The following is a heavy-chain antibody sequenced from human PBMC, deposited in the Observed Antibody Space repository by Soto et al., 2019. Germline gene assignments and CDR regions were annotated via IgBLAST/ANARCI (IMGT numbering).Heavy chain of an antibody. CDR3: ARGDSTGSPRGWFDP. CDR1: GYSFTSYG. D-gene: IGHD6-19*01. Sequence: QVQLVQSVTEVKKPGASVQVSCKASGYSFTSYGINWVRQAPGQGLEWMGWISTYNGDTNYAQKFQGRVTMTTDTSTPTAYSELRRLTSDDTAVYFSARGDSTGSPRGWFDPWGQGTVVTVP. J-gene: IGHJ5*02. CDR2: ISTYNGDT. V-gene: IGHV1-18*04.